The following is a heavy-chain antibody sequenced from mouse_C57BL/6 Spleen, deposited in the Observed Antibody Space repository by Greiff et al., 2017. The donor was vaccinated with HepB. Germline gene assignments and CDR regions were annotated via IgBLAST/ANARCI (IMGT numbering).Heavy chain of an antibody. V-gene: IGHV1-55*01. J-gene: IGHJ1*03. D-gene: IGHD1-1*01. CDR3: ARSPYYYGSSPYWDFDV. Sequence: QVQLQQPGAELVKPGASVKMSCKASGYTFTSYWITWVKQRPGQGLEWIGDIYPGSGSTNYNEKFKSKATLTVDTSSSTAYMQLSSLTSEDSAVYDCARSPYYYGSSPYWDFDVWGKGTTVTVSS. CDR1: GYTFTSYW. CDR2: IYPGSGST.